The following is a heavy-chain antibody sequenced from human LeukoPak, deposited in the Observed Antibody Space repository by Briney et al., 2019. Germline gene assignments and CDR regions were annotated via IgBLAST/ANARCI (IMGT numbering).Heavy chain of an antibody. CDR1: GFTFSDSV. D-gene: IGHD6-19*01. Sequence: GGSLKLSCAASGFTFSDSVMHWVRQAPGKGLEWVGRLRGEPNSYATVYAASVKGRFTISRDDSKDTTYLQMNSLKTEDTAVYYCTCGSGWYSPDYWGQGTLVTVSS. CDR3: TCGSGWYSPDY. J-gene: IGHJ4*02. CDR2: LRGEPNSYAT. V-gene: IGHV3-73*01.